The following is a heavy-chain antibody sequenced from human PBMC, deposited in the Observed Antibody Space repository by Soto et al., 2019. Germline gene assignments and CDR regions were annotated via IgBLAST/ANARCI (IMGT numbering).Heavy chain of an antibody. J-gene: IGHJ4*02. CDR3: AHGSGWLFDY. CDR1: GFSLTTSAVG. Sequence: QITLKESGPTLVKPTQTLTLTCTFSGFSLTTSAVGVGWIRQPPGKALEWLALLYWDDDNQYGPSLRNRLTLTKDTSKNQVVLTXTXXXXVXTXXXXCAHGSGWLFDYWGQGTLVTVSS. D-gene: IGHD6-19*01. CDR2: LYWDDDN. V-gene: IGHV2-5*05.